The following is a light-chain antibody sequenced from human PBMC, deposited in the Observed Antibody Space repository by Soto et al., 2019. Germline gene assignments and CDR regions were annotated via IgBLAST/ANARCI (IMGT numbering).Light chain of an antibody. CDR1: SSDVGSYNL. Sequence: QSALTQPASVSGSPGQSITISCTGTSSDVGSYNLVSWYQQHPGKAPKLMIYEGTKRPSGVSNRFSGSKSGNTASLTISGLQPEDEADYYCCSYAGSGTLVFGGGTKLTVL. CDR2: EGT. V-gene: IGLV2-23*01. CDR3: CSYAGSGTLV. J-gene: IGLJ2*01.